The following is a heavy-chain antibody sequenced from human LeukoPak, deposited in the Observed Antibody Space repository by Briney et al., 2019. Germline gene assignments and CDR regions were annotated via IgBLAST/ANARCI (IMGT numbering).Heavy chain of an antibody. CDR2: ISAYNGNT. CDR1: GYTFTSSG. Sequence: GASVKVSCKASGYTFTSSGISWVRQAPGRGFEWMGWISAYNGNTNYAQKLQGRVTMTTDTSTSTAYMELSSLRSEDTAVYYCARGPRQSGSYWGRYWGQGTLVTVSS. D-gene: IGHD1-26*01. V-gene: IGHV1-18*01. CDR3: ARGPRQSGSYWGRY. J-gene: IGHJ4*02.